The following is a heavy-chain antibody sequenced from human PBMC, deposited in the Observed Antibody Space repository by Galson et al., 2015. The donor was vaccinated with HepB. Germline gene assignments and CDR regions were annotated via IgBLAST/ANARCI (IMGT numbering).Heavy chain of an antibody. CDR2: ISGSGGST. Sequence: SLRLSCAASGFTFSSYAMSWVRQAPGKGLEWVSAISGSGGSTYYADSVKGRFTISRDNSKNTLYLQMNSLRAEDTAVYYCAKGPAVCSGGSCYGFPFDYWGQGTLVTVSS. J-gene: IGHJ4*02. D-gene: IGHD2-15*01. V-gene: IGHV3-23*01. CDR1: GFTFSSYA. CDR3: AKGPAVCSGGSCYGFPFDY.